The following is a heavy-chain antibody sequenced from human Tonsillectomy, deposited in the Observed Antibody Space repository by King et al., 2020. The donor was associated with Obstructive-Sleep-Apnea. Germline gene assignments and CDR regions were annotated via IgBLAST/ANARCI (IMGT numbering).Heavy chain of an antibody. CDR2: IWYDGSNK. J-gene: IGHJ4*02. Sequence: VQLVESGGGVVQPGRSLRLSCAASGFTFSTYGMHWVRQAPGKGLEWVAVIWYDGSNKYYADSVKGRFTISRDNSKNTLYLQMNSLRAEDTAVYYCARRGSGSYTPQYYVDYWGQGTLVTVSS. CDR3: ARRGSGSYTPQYYVDY. V-gene: IGHV3-33*01. CDR1: GFTFSTYG. D-gene: IGHD3-10*01.